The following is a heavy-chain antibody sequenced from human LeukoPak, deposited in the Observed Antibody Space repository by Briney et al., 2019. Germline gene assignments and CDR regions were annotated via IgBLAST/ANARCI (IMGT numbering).Heavy chain of an antibody. D-gene: IGHD3-22*01. CDR2: IYYSGRT. V-gene: IGHV4-59*12. CDR1: GGSISSYY. CDR3: ARDRDSSGSKGYFDY. Sequence: SETLSLTCTVSGGSISSYYWSWIRQPPGKGLEWIGYIYYSGRTNYNPSLKSRITILVDTSKNQFSLKLSSVTAADTAVYYCARDRDSSGSKGYFDYWGQGTLVTVSS. J-gene: IGHJ4*02.